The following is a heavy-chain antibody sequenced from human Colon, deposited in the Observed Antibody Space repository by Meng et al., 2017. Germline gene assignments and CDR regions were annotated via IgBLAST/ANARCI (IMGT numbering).Heavy chain of an antibody. CDR3: ARDNWGSLDY. Sequence: QVQLQWSGPGLVRPSETLSLTCTVSGASVSDTNYAWSWIRQPPGKGLEWIGYGSTNHNPSLKSRVTISVDTSKNQFSLTLNSVTAADTAVYYCARDNWGSLDYWGQGTLVTVSS. D-gene: IGHD7-27*01. CDR1: GASVSDTNYA. CDR2: GST. V-gene: IGHV4-61*01. J-gene: IGHJ4*02.